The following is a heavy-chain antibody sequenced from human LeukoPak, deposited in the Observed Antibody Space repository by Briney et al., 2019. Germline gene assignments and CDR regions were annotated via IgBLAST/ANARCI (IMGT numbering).Heavy chain of an antibody. V-gene: IGHV4-4*07. CDR1: GGSISRYY. CDR3: ARDGWADCSSTSCYGGYYYYYYMDV. Sequence: PSETLSLTCTVSGGSISRYYWSWIRQPAGKGLEWIGRIYTSGSTNYNPSLKSRVTMSVDTSKNQFSLKLSSVTAADTAVYYCARDGWADCSSTSCYGGYYYYYYMDVWGKGTTVTVSS. D-gene: IGHD2-2*01. CDR2: IYTSGST. J-gene: IGHJ6*03.